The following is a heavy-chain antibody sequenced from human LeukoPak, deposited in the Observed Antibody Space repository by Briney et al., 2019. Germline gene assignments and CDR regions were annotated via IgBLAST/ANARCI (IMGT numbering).Heavy chain of an antibody. CDR1: GFTFSSYS. Sequence: GGSLRLSCAASGFTFSSYSMNWVRQAPGMGLEWVSSISSSSSYIYYADSVKGRFTISRDNAKNSLYLQMNSLRAEDTAVYYCAREDPREIVVSYWGQGTLVTVSS. J-gene: IGHJ4*02. CDR2: ISSSSSYI. D-gene: IGHD3-22*01. CDR3: AREDPREIVVSY. V-gene: IGHV3-21*01.